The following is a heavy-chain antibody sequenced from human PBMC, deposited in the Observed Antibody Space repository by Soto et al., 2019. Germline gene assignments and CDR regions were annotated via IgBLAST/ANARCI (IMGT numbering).Heavy chain of an antibody. CDR2: IYPGDSDT. CDR3: AGHLVGSTRGNFDY. Sequence: PGESLKISCKGSGHSFTSYWIGWVRQMPGKGLEWMGIIYPGDSDTRYSPSFQGQVTISADTSITTAYLQGSGLRASDTAMYFCAGHLVGSTRGNFDYWGQGTLVTVSS. J-gene: IGHJ4*01. V-gene: IGHV5-51*01. D-gene: IGHD2-2*01. CDR1: GHSFTSYW.